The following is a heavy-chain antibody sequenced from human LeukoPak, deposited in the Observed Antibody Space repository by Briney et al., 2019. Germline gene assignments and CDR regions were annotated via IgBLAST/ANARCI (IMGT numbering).Heavy chain of an antibody. CDR2: IKSKTDGGTT. V-gene: IGHV3-15*01. J-gene: IGHJ4*02. D-gene: IGHD4-17*01. CDR1: GFTFSNAW. Sequence: PGGSLRLSCAASGFTFSNAWMSWVRQAPGKGLEWVGRIKSKTDGGTTDYAAPVKGRFTISRDDSKNTLYLQMNSLKTEDTAVYYCTTGGGHGDYVLDYWGQGTLVTVSS. CDR3: TTGGGHGDYVLDY.